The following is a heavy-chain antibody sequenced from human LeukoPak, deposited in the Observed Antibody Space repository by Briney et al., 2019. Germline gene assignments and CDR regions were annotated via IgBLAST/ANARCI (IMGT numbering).Heavy chain of an antibody. V-gene: IGHV3-48*01. CDR2: ISSSSGTT. CDR1: GFTFSTYR. Sequence: GGSLRLSCAASGFTFSTYRMNWVRQAPGKGLEWVSYISSSSGTTYYADSVKGRFTISRDNAKNSLYLQMNSLRAEDTAVYYCARGHSSGWYPRVAFDIWGHGTMVTVSP. D-gene: IGHD6-19*01. CDR3: ARGHSSGWYPRVAFDI. J-gene: IGHJ3*02.